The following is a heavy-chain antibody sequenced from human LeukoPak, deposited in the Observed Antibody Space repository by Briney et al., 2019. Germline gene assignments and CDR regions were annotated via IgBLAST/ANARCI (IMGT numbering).Heavy chain of an antibody. V-gene: IGHV1-69*13. J-gene: IGHJ4*02. CDR3: ARAQTSLRYFDWFYFDY. CDR1: GYTFTSYD. CDR2: IIPIFGTA. Sequence: SVKVSCKASGYTFTSYDINWVRQAPGQGLEWMGGIIPIFGTANYAQKFQGRVTITADESTSTAYMELSSLRSEDTAVYYCARAQTSLRYFDWFYFDYWGQGTLVTVSS. D-gene: IGHD3-9*01.